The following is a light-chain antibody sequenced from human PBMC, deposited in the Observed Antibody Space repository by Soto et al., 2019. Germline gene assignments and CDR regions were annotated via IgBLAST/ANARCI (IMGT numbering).Light chain of an antibody. CDR3: QQSYSSPFT. V-gene: IGKV1-39*01. J-gene: IGKJ3*01. Sequence: DIQMTQSPSSLSASVGDRVTITCRASQSISSYLNWYQQKPGKAPNLLIYAASSLQSGVPSKFSGSGSGTDFNLTISSLQPEDFATYYCQQSYSSPFTFGPGTKVDIK. CDR1: QSISSY. CDR2: AAS.